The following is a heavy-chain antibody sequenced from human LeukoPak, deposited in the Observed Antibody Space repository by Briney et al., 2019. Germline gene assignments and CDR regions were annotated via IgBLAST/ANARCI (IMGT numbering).Heavy chain of an antibody. Sequence: GGSLRLSCAPSGFTFSSYAMRWVRQAPGKGGEWVSNISYSCGITSFAPSLKGRFTISRHNSKNPLYPQINSLRAEDTAVYYCARGGGPSGTYPYYFDYWGQGTLVTVSS. V-gene: IGHV3-23*01. J-gene: IGHJ4*02. CDR1: GFTFSSYA. CDR3: ARGGGPSGTYPYYFDY. CDR2: ISYSCGIT. D-gene: IGHD3-10*01.